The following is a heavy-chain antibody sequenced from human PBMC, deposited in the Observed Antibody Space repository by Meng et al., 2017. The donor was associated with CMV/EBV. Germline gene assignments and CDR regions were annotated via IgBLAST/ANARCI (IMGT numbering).Heavy chain of an antibody. CDR2: IYWDDDK. Sequence: TQSVSRPSLSKHTQTLTLTCTLSGFSLRTSGVGVGWIRQPPGKALEWLALIYWDDDKRYSPSLKSRLTITKDTSKNQVVLTMTNMDPVGTATYYCARGGLRGFDYWGQGTLVTVSS. J-gene: IGHJ4*02. D-gene: IGHD4-17*01. CDR3: ARGGLRGFDY. V-gene: IGHV2-5*02. CDR1: GFSLRTSGVG.